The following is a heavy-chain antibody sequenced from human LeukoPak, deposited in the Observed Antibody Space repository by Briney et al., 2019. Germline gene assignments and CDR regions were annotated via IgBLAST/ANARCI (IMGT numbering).Heavy chain of an antibody. CDR1: GGSFSGYY. CDR2: INHSGST. CDR3: ARDIAAPRDYYYYMDV. Sequence: SETLSLTCAVYGGSFSGYYWSGIRQPPGKGLEWIGEINHSGSTNYNPSLKSRVTILVDTSKNQFSLKLSSVTAADTAVYYCARDIAAPRDYYYYMDVWGKGTTVTVSS. J-gene: IGHJ6*03. V-gene: IGHV4-34*01. D-gene: IGHD6-6*01.